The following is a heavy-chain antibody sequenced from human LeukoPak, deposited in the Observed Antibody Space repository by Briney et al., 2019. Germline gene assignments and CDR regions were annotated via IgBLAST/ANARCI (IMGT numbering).Heavy chain of an antibody. D-gene: IGHD2-2*01. CDR3: AKEGDIVVVPAAPPDY. CDR1: GFTFSSYA. CDR2: ISGSGGST. V-gene: IGHV3-23*01. Sequence: PGGSLRLSCAASGFTFSSYAMCWVRQAPGKGLEWVSAISGSGGSTYYADSVKGRFTISRDNSKNTLYLQMNSLRAEDTDVYYCAKEGDIVVVPAAPPDYWGQGTLVTVSS. J-gene: IGHJ4*02.